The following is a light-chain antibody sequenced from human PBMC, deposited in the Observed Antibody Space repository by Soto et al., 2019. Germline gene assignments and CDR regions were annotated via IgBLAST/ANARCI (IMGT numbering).Light chain of an antibody. CDR2: DVS. CDR1: SSDVGGYNY. J-gene: IGLJ2*01. Sequence: QSALTQPASVSGSPGQSITISCTGTSSDVGGYNYVSWYQQHPGKAPKLMIYDVSNRPSGVSNRFSGSKSGNTASLTISGLQAEDEADYYCTSYTSSSTLMVFGGGTKLPLL. V-gene: IGLV2-14*01. CDR3: TSYTSSSTLMV.